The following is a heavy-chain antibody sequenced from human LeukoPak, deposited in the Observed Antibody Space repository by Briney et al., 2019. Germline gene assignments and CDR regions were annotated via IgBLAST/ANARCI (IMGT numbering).Heavy chain of an antibody. CDR2: IYYSGST. V-gene: IGHV4-59*01. CDR1: GGSISSYY. J-gene: IGHJ5*02. Sequence: PSETQSLTCTVSGGSISSYYWSWIRQPPGKGLEWIGYIYYSGSTNYNPSLKSRVTISVDTSKNQFSLKLSSVTAADTAVYYCARVSCGENSCYNNWFDPWGQGTLVTVSS. CDR3: ARVSCGENSCYNNWFDP. D-gene: IGHD2-2*02.